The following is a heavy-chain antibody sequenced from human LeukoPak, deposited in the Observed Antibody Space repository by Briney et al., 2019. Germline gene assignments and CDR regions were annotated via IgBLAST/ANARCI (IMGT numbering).Heavy chain of an antibody. J-gene: IGHJ1*01. CDR1: GGSFSGYY. Sequence: SETLSLTCAVYGGSFSGYYWSWIRQPPGKGLEWIGEINHSGSTNYNPSLKSRVTISVDTSKNQFSLKLSSVTAADTAVYYCARGIHFGSWLEYFQHWGQGTLVTVSS. D-gene: IGHD5-24*01. V-gene: IGHV4-34*01. CDR3: ARGIHFGSWLEYFQH. CDR2: INHSGST.